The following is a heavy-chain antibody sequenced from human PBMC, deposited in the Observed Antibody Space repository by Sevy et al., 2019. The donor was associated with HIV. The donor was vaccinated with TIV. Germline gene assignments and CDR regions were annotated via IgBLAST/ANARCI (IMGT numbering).Heavy chain of an antibody. Sequence: SETLSLTCAVSGGSISSGGYYWSWIRQHPGKGLEWIGYIYYSGSTYYNPSLKSRVTISVDTSKNQFSLKLSSVTAAETAGYYCARDPGADYDSSGYYYGAFDIWGQGTMVTVSS. V-gene: IGHV4-31*11. CDR1: GGSISSGGYY. CDR3: ARDPGADYDSSGYYYGAFDI. J-gene: IGHJ3*02. D-gene: IGHD3-22*01. CDR2: IYYSGST.